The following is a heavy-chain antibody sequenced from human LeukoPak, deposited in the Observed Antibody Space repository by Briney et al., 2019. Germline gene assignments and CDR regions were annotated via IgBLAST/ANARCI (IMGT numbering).Heavy chain of an antibody. Sequence: SETLSLTCTVSGGSISSSSYYWGWIRQPPGKGPEWIGSIYYSGSTYYNPSLKSRVTISVDTSKNQFSLKLSSVTAADTAVYYCARHSGGYYEAWGQGTLVTVSS. CDR2: IYYSGST. J-gene: IGHJ5*02. CDR1: GGSISSSSYY. D-gene: IGHD3-22*01. CDR3: ARHSGGYYEA. V-gene: IGHV4-39*01.